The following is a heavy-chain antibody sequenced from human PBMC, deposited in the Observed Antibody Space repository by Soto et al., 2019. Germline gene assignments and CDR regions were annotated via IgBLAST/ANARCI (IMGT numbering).Heavy chain of an antibody. Sequence: GESLKISCKGSGYSFTSYWIGWVRQMPGKGLEWMGIIYPGDSDTRYSPSFQGQVTISADKSISTAYLQWSSLKASDTAMYYCARQADYGGNSDYFDYWGQGTLVTVSS. CDR2: IYPGDSDT. CDR3: ARQADYGGNSDYFDY. CDR1: GYSFTSYW. V-gene: IGHV5-51*01. J-gene: IGHJ4*02. D-gene: IGHD4-17*01.